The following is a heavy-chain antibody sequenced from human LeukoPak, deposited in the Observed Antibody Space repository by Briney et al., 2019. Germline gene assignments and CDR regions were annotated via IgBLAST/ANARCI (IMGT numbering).Heavy chain of an antibody. D-gene: IGHD3-3*01. V-gene: IGHV3-30*18. CDR1: GFTFSGYG. CDR3: AKDFVGYDFWSGMVDY. Sequence: PGGSLRLSCAASGFTFSGYGMHWVRQAPGKGLEWVAVISYDGSNKYYADSVKGRFTISRDNSKNTLYLQMNSLRAEDTAMYYCAKDFVGYDFWSGMVDYWGQGTLVTVSS. J-gene: IGHJ4*02. CDR2: ISYDGSNK.